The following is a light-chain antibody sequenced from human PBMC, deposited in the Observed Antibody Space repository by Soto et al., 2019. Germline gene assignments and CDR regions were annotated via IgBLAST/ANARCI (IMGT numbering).Light chain of an antibody. Sequence: QSALTQPASVSGSPGQSITISCTGTSSDVGGHNFVSWYQHHPGKAPKLMIYEVSNRPSGVSNRFSGSKSDNTASLTISGLQAGDAADYYCNSYTSRHTVVFGGGTKLTVL. CDR1: SSDVGGHNF. CDR3: NSYTSRHTVV. V-gene: IGLV2-14*01. CDR2: EVS. J-gene: IGLJ2*01.